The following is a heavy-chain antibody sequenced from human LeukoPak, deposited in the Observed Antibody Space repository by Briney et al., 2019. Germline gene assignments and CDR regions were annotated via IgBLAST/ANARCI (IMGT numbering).Heavy chain of an antibody. J-gene: IGHJ5*02. CDR2: ISGSGGST. CDR3: AKDETDYYDSSGPNWFDP. V-gene: IGHV3-23*01. D-gene: IGHD3-22*01. CDR1: GFSVSRNY. Sequence: GGSLRLSCAASGFSVSRNYMNWVRQAPGKGLEWVSAISGSGGSTYYADSVRGRFTISRDNSKNTLYLQMNSLRAEDTAVYFCAKDETDYYDSSGPNWFDPWGQGTLVTVSS.